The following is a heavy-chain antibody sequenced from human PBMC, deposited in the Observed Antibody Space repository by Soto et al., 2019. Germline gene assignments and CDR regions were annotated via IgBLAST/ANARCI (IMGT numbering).Heavy chain of an antibody. CDR2: IYHRGGT. CDR3: ASYYDNLPGPPQPFDY. J-gene: IGHJ4*02. Sequence: XETLCLTCAVSGYSISSGYYWGWIRQPPVKGLEWIGSIYHRGGTDYNPSLKSRVTRSVDTSKNQFSLKLSSVTAADTAVYYCASYYDNLPGPPQPFDYWGQGSRGTVSS. D-gene: IGHD3-9*01. CDR1: GYSISSGYY. V-gene: IGHV4-38-2*01.